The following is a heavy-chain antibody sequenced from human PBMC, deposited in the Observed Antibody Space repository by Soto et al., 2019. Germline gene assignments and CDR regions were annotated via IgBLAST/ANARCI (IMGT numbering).Heavy chain of an antibody. CDR1: GGTFSSYA. CDR2: IIPIFGTA. J-gene: IGHJ4*02. Sequence: ASVKVSCKAPGGTFSSYAISWVRQAPGQGLEWMGGIIPIFGTANYAQKFQGRVTITADESTSTAYMELSSLRSEDTAVYYCASPHSGSYFIRYWGQGTLVTVSS. V-gene: IGHV1-69*13. CDR3: ASPHSGSYFIRY. D-gene: IGHD1-26*01.